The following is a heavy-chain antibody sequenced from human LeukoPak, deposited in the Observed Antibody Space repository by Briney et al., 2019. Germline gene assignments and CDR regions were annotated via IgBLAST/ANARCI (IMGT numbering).Heavy chain of an antibody. D-gene: IGHD4/OR15-4a*01. CDR2: ISAYNGNT. CDR3: AREDPRTKVPEGMDV. V-gene: IGHV1-18*01. Sequence: GASVKVSCKASGYSFTSYGITWVRQAPGQGLEWMGWISAYNGNTKYPQKFQGRVTMTTDTSTSTAYMEVRSLRSDDTAVYYCAREDPRTKVPEGMDVWGQGTTVTVSS. J-gene: IGHJ6*02. CDR1: GYSFTSYG.